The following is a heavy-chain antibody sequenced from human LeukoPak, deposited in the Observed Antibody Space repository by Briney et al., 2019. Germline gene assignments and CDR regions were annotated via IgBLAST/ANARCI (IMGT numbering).Heavy chain of an antibody. J-gene: IGHJ4*02. CDR3: TIDQLRSFGVVTYMFDY. CDR2: ISSSGSTI. V-gene: IGHV3-11*01. CDR1: GFTFSDYY. Sequence: GGSLRLSCAASGFTFSDYYMSWIRQAPGKGLEWVSYISSSGSTIYYADSVKGRFTISRDNAKNSLYLQMNSLRAEDTAVYYSTIDQLRSFGVVTYMFDYWGQGTLVTVSS. D-gene: IGHD3-3*01.